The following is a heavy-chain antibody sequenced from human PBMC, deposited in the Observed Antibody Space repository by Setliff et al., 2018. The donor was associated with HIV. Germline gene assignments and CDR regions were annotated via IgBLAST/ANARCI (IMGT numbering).Heavy chain of an antibody. V-gene: IGHV3-23*01. CDR2: ISGSGGST. D-gene: IGHD2-2*03. Sequence: PGGSLRLSCAASGFAFSSYAMSWVRQAPGKGLEWVSAISGSGGSTYYADSVKGRFTISRDKSKNTVYLQMYSLRAEDTALYYCAKDRVGYCSSISCPGGFDYWGQGTLVTVSS. J-gene: IGHJ4*02. CDR3: AKDRVGYCSSISCPGGFDY. CDR1: GFAFSSYA.